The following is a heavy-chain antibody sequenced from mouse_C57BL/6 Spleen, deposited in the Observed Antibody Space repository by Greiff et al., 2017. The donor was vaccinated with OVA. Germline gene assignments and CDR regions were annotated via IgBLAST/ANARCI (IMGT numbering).Heavy chain of an antibody. D-gene: IGHD2-4*01. CDR1: GFSLTSYA. CDR2: IWPGGGT. CDR3: ARNSYDYDETFAY. J-gene: IGHJ3*01. Sequence: VHLVESGPGLVAPSQSLSITCNVSGFSLTSYAISWVRQPPGKGLEWLGVIWPGGGTNYNSALKSRLSISKDNYKSQVFLKMNSLQTDDTARYYCARNSYDYDETFAYWGQGTLVTVSA. V-gene: IGHV2-9-1*01.